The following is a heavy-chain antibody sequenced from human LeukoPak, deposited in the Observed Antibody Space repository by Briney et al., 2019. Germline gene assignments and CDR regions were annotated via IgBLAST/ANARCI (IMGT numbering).Heavy chain of an antibody. V-gene: IGHV1-2*02. CDR3: ARIYYDSSGYYGSPNDY. Sequence: ASVKVSCKASGYTFTDYYMHWVRQAPGQGLEWMGWINPNSGGTNYAQKFQGRVTMTRDTSISTAYMELSRLRSDDTAVYYCARIYYDSSGYYGSPNDYWGQGTLVTVSS. D-gene: IGHD3-22*01. J-gene: IGHJ4*02. CDR1: GYTFTDYY. CDR2: INPNSGGT.